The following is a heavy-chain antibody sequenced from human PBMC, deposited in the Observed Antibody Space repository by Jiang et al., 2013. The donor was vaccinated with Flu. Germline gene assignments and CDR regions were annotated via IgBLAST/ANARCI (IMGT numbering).Heavy chain of an antibody. D-gene: IGHD4-23*01. Sequence: SGSELKTPGASVKVSCKASGYSFTTYGLNWVRQAPGQGLEWMGFINTKTGDRRYAQGFTGRFVISTDTSVSTTYLQISSLKAEDTAVYYCARTFSGNDPLGYWGQGTLVTVSS. CDR1: GYSFTTYG. CDR2: INTKTGDR. J-gene: IGHJ4*02. CDR3: ARTFSGNDPLGY. V-gene: IGHV7-4-1*02.